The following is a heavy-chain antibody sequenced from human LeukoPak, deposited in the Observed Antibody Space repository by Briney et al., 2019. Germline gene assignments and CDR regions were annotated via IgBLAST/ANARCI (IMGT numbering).Heavy chain of an antibody. CDR2: ISSNGGST. CDR1: GFTFSSYA. J-gene: IGHJ4*02. CDR3: ARARGGNSDY. V-gene: IGHV3-64*01. D-gene: IGHD4-23*01. Sequence: GGSLRLSCAASGFTFSSYAMHWVRQAPGKGLEYVSAISSNGGSTYYANSVKGRFTISRDNSKNTLYLQMGSLRAEDMAVYYCARARGGNSDYWGQGTLVTVSS.